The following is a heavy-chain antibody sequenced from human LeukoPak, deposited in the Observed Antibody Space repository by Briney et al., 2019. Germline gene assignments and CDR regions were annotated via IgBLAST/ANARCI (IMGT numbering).Heavy chain of an antibody. CDR3: ARAPYVVGAFDI. CDR2: INPSGGST. J-gene: IGHJ3*02. CDR1: GYTFTSYY. D-gene: IGHD3-22*01. Sequence: GASVKVSCKASGYTFTSYYMHWVRQAPGQGLEWMGIINPSGGSTSYAQKFKGRVTMTRDMSASTVYMELSSLRSEDTAVYYCARAPYVVGAFDIWGQGTMVTVSS. V-gene: IGHV1-46*01.